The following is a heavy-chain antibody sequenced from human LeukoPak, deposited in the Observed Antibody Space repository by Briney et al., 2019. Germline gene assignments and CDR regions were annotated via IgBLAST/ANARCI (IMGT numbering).Heavy chain of an antibody. CDR3: ARSLVVPAANQSLFDY. CDR1: GFTFSSYW. CDR2: IKQDGSEK. J-gene: IGHJ4*02. Sequence: PGGSLPLPCAASGFTFSSYWMSWVRQAPGKGLEWVANIKQDGSEKYYVDAVKGRFTISRDNAKNSLYLQMNSLRAEDTAVYYCARSLVVPAANQSLFDYWGQGRLCTVSS. D-gene: IGHD2-2*01. V-gene: IGHV3-7*01.